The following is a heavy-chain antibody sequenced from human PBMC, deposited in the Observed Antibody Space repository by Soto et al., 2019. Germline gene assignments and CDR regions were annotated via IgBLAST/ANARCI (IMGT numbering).Heavy chain of an antibody. Sequence: PGESLKISCKGSGYSFAGYWITWVRQKPGKGLEWMGRIDPSDSQTYYSPSFRGHVTISATKSISTAYLQWSSLKASDTAMYYCARHPFGAFGGVIDYYFDYWGQGTLVTVSS. CDR2: IDPSDSQT. J-gene: IGHJ4*02. D-gene: IGHD3-16*02. CDR1: GYSFAGYW. V-gene: IGHV5-10-1*01. CDR3: ARHPFGAFGGVIDYYFDY.